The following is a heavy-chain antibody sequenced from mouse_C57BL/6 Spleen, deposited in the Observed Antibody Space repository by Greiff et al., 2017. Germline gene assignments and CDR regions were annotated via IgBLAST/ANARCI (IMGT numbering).Heavy chain of an antibody. CDR3: ARTPGRLEGFAY. Sequence: QVQLQQSGPGLVQPSPSLSITCTVSGFSLTSYGVHWVRQSPGKGLEWMGVIWSGGSTDYNAAFISRLSISKDNSKSQVFFKRNSLQADDTAIYYCARTPGRLEGFAYWGQGTLVTVSA. CDR2: IWSGGST. D-gene: IGHD2-4*01. V-gene: IGHV2-2*01. J-gene: IGHJ3*01. CDR1: GFSLTSYG.